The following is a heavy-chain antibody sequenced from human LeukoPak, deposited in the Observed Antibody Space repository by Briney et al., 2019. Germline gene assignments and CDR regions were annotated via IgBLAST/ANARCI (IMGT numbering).Heavy chain of an antibody. CDR2: IIPIFGTA. CDR3: AREGDTGLGWFAP. J-gene: IGHJ5*02. D-gene: IGHD5-18*01. Sequence: SVKVSCKASGGTFSSYAISWVRQAPGQGLEWMGGIIPIFGTAKYAQKFQGRVTITADKCTSTAYMELSSLRSEDTAVYYCAREGDTGLGWFAPWGHGTLVTVSS. CDR1: GGTFSSYA. V-gene: IGHV1-69*06.